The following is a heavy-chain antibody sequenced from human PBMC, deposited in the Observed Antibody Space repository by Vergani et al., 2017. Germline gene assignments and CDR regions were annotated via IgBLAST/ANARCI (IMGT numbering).Heavy chain of an antibody. CDR1: GFTFSSYE. CDR3: AGPTEREAFDI. Sequence: EVQLVESGGGLVQPGGSLRLSCAASGFTFSSYEMNWVRQAPGKGLEWVSYISSSGSTIYYADSVKGRFTISRDNAKNSLYLQMNSLRAEDTAVYYCAGPTEREAFDIWGQGTMVTVSS. CDR2: ISSSGSTI. D-gene: IGHD1-14*01. J-gene: IGHJ3*02. V-gene: IGHV3-48*03.